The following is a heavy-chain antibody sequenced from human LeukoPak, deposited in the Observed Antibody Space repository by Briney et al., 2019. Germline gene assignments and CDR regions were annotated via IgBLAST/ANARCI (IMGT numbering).Heavy chain of an antibody. Sequence: SETLSLTCTVSGGSISSYYWSWIRQPPGKGLEWIGYIYYSGSTNYNPSLKSRATISVDTSKNQFSLKLSSVTAADTAVYYCARSFRYYSNYPFDYWGQGTLVTVSS. CDR1: GGSISSYY. CDR3: ARSFRYYSNYPFDY. D-gene: IGHD4-11*01. J-gene: IGHJ4*02. V-gene: IGHV4-59*01. CDR2: IYYSGST.